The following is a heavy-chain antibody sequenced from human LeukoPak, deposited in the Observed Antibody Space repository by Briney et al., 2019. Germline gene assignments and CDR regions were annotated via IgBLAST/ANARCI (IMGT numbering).Heavy chain of an antibody. CDR3: ATYRQVLLPFES. V-gene: IGHV3-23*01. CDR1: GFTFSTFA. CDR2: IFPGGGEI. J-gene: IGHJ4*02. D-gene: IGHD5-18*01. Sequence: GSLRLSCAASGFTFSTFAMIWVRQPPGKGLEWVSSIFPGGGEIHYADSVRGRFTISRDNSKSILSLQMNSLRAEDTAIYYCATYRQVLLPFESWGQGTLVTVSS.